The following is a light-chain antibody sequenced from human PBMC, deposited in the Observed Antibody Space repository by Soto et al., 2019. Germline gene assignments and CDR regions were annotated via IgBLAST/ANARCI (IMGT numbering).Light chain of an antibody. CDR3: QTWGTGIQVI. V-gene: IGLV4-69*01. Sequence: QSVLTQSPSASASLGASVNLTCTLSSGHSTYALAWHQQQPEQGPRYLMKLNSDGSHSKGDGIPDRFSGSSSGAELYPTISRLQSEDEADYYCQTWGTGIQVIFGGGTKVTVL. CDR1: SGHSTYA. J-gene: IGLJ2*01. CDR2: LNSDGSH.